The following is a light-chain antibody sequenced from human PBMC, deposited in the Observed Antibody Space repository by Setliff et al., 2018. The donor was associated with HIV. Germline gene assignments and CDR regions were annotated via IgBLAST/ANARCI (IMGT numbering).Light chain of an antibody. CDR1: QSVRSY. J-gene: IGKJ1*01. V-gene: IGKV3-11*01. CDR2: DAS. Sequence: EIVLTQSPATLSLSPGERATLSCRASQSVRSYLAWYQLKLGQAPRLLIYDASNRATGIPDRFSGSGSGTDFTLTISGLEPEDFAIYYCQQRSNWPRTFGQGTKVDIK. CDR3: QQRSNWPRT.